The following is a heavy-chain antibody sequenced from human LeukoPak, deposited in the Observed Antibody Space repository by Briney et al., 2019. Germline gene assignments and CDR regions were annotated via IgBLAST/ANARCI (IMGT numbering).Heavy chain of an antibody. CDR3: AGVKPPPAAGDY. V-gene: IGHV3-30*04. CDR2: ISYDGSNK. J-gene: IGHJ4*02. Sequence: PGRSLRLSCAASGFTFSSYAMHWVRQAPGKGLEWVAVISYDGSNKYYADSVKGRFTISRDNSKNTLYLQMNSLRAEDTAVYYRAGVKPPPAAGDYWGQGTLVTVSS. D-gene: IGHD6-13*01. CDR1: GFTFSSYA.